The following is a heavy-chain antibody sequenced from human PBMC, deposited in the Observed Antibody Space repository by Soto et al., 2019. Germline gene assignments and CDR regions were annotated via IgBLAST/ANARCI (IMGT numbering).Heavy chain of an antibody. D-gene: IGHD1-20*01. CDR1: GGSFSGYC. Sequence: PSETLSLTCAVYGGSFSGYCWSWIRQPPGKGLEWIGEINHSGSTNYNPSLKSRVTISVDTSKNQFSLKLSSVTAADTAVYYCARWYRRNWFDPWGQGTLVTVSS. J-gene: IGHJ5*02. CDR3: ARWYRRNWFDP. CDR2: INHSGST. V-gene: IGHV4-34*01.